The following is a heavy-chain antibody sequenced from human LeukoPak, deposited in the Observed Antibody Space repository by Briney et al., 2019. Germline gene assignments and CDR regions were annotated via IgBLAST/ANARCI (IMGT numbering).Heavy chain of an antibody. V-gene: IGHV3-64*01. Sequence: GGCLRLSCAAAAFTFSSYAMHWVRQAAGKGLEYVSAISSNGGSTYYANSVKGRFTISQDNSKNTLYLQMGSLRAEDMAVYYCARGYCSSTSCYFGYYYHYYGMDVWGQGTTVTVSS. J-gene: IGHJ6*02. CDR3: ARGYCSSTSCYFGYYYHYYGMDV. D-gene: IGHD2-2*01. CDR2: ISSNGGST. CDR1: AFTFSSYA.